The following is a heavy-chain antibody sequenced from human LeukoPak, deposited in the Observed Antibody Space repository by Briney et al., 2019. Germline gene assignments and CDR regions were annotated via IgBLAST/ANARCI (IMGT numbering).Heavy chain of an antibody. Sequence: SETLSLTCAVYGGSFSGYYWSWIRQPPGKGLEWIGSLYHPDTTYYNASLKSRVTMSVDTSRNQFSLKLSFVTAADTAVYYCARQSDSYYYYYVDLWGTGTTVTVSS. CDR3: ARQSDSYYYYYVDL. J-gene: IGHJ6*03. CDR2: LYHPDTT. V-gene: IGHV4-34*01. CDR1: GGSFSGYY.